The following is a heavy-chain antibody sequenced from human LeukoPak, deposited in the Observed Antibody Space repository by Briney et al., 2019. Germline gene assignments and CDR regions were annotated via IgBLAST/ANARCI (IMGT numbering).Heavy chain of an antibody. CDR2: ISSSSSTI. J-gene: IGHJ4*02. V-gene: IGHV3-48*01. D-gene: IGHD4-17*01. CDR1: GFTFSSYS. Sequence: GGSLRLSCAASGFTFSSYSMNWVRQAPGKGLEWVSYISSSSSTIYYADSVKGRFTISRDNAKNSLYLQMNSLRAEDTAVYYCASVTDCGDYRLDYWGRGTLVTASS. CDR3: ASVTDCGDYRLDY.